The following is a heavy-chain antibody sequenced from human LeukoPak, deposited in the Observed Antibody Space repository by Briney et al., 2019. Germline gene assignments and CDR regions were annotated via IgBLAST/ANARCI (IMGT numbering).Heavy chain of an antibody. Sequence: PSETLSLTCTVSGGSLSSYYWNWIRQPPGKGPEWIGYIYDSGRSRYNPSLKSRVSISADTSNNQVSLKLSSVTAADTAVYYCARLGDQQQLVLTSYYGMDVWGQGTTVTVSS. V-gene: IGHV4-59*01. CDR1: GGSLSSYY. CDR2: IYDSGRS. J-gene: IGHJ6*02. D-gene: IGHD6-13*01. CDR3: ARLGDQQQLVLTSYYGMDV.